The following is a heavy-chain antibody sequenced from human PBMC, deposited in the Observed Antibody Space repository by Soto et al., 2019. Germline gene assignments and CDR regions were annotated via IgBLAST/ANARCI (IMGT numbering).Heavy chain of an antibody. CDR3: ARQRYSGYGYFDY. D-gene: IGHD5-12*01. CDR2: IYYSGST. Sequence: SETLSLTCTVSGGSISSYYWSWIRQPPGKGLEWIGYIYYSGSTNYNPSLKSRVNISVDTSKNQFSLKLSSVTAADTAVYYCARQRYSGYGYFDYWGQGTLVTVSS. V-gene: IGHV4-59*08. CDR1: GGSISSYY. J-gene: IGHJ4*02.